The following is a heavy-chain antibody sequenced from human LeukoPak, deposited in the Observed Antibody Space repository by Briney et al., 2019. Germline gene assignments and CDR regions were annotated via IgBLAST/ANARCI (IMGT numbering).Heavy chain of an antibody. CDR2: INPNSGGT. D-gene: IGHD6-6*01. J-gene: IGHJ5*02. CDR1: GYTFTGYY. V-gene: IGHV1-2*02. Sequence: ASVKVSCKASGYTFTGYYMHWVRQAPGQGLEWMGWINPNSGGTNYAQKFQGMVTMTRETSISTAYMELSRLRSDDTAVYYCARSYSSSSPWFDHWGQGTLVTVSS. CDR3: ARSYSSSSPWFDH.